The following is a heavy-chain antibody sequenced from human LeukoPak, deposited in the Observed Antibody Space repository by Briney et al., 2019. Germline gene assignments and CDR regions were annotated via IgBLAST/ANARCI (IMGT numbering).Heavy chain of an antibody. D-gene: IGHD6-13*01. CDR1: GASISNSY. CDR3: AKEGAAAGPDFDY. Sequence: PSETLSLTCTVSGASISNSYLSWIRQPAGRGLEWIGRIYNNGITNYNPSLKSRVTMSVDTSKNQFSLKLNSVTAADTAVYYCAKEGAAAGPDFDYWGQGTLVTVSS. J-gene: IGHJ4*02. CDR2: IYNNGIT. V-gene: IGHV4-4*07.